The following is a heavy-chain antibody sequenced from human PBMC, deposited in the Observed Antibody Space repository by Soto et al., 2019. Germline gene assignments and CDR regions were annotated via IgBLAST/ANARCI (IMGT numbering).Heavy chain of an antibody. Sequence: QVQLVESGGGVVQPGRSLRLSCAASGFTFSSYGMHWVRQAPGKGLEWVAVIWYDGSNKYYVDSVKGRFTISRDNSKNTLYLQMNSLRAEDTAVYYCARGGYCSSTSCYSYYYYGMDVWGQGITVTVSS. CDR2: IWYDGSNK. D-gene: IGHD2-2*02. CDR3: ARGGYCSSTSCYSYYYYGMDV. V-gene: IGHV3-33*01. J-gene: IGHJ6*02. CDR1: GFTFSSYG.